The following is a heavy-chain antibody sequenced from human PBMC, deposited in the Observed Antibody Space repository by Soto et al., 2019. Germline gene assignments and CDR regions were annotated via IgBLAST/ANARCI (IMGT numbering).Heavy chain of an antibody. CDR3: AKNRGLAVSGAWSHYYYGMDV. CDR2: ISSDGSSY. V-gene: IGHV3-30*18. D-gene: IGHD1-26*01. CDR1: GFTLTNNG. J-gene: IGHJ6*02. Sequence: QVQLLESGGGVVQPGRSLRLSCVASGFTLTNNGMHWVRQAPGQGMEWVAVISSDGSSYYYGDSVRGRFTISRDTSKNTLFLEMNRLTTADMAFYYCAKNRGLAVSGAWSHYYYGMDVWGQGTSVTVS.